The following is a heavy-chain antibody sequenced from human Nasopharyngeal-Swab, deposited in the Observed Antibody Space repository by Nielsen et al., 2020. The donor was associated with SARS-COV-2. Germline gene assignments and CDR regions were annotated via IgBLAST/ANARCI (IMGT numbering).Heavy chain of an antibody. Sequence: GGSLRLSCAASGFTFSSYEMNWVRQAPGKGLEWVSYISSSGSTIYYADSVKGRFTTSRDNAKNSLYLQMNSLRAEDTAVYYCARTRGGIAVAGRGYWYFDLWGRGTLVTVSS. J-gene: IGHJ2*01. CDR3: ARTRGGIAVAGRGYWYFDL. D-gene: IGHD6-19*01. CDR1: GFTFSSYE. CDR2: ISSSGSTI. V-gene: IGHV3-48*03.